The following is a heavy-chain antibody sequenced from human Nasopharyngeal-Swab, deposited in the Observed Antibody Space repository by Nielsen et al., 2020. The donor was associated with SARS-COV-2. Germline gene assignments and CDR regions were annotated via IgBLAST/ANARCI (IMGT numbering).Heavy chain of an antibody. D-gene: IGHD6-19*01. CDR3: VRSLRQLLAHDS. CDR2: IYAGGDT. J-gene: IGHJ4*02. CDR1: GFIVSYNY. V-gene: IGHV3-53*01. Sequence: GGSLRLSCVASGFIVSYNYMSWVRQVPGKGLEWVSVIYAGGDTYYADSVRGRFTISRDKSKNMVYLQMNSLTADDTAVYYWVRSLRQLLAHDSWGQGTLVTVSS.